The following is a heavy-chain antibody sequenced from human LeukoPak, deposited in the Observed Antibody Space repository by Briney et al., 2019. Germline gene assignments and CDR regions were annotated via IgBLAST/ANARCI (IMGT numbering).Heavy chain of an antibody. CDR3: TRAGYSSGWDPAPYGMDV. D-gene: IGHD6-19*01. J-gene: IGHJ6*02. Sequence: GGSLRLSCTASGFTFGDYAMSWFRQAPGKGLEWVGFIRSKAYGGTTEYAASVKGRFTISRDDFKSIAYLQMNSLKTEDTAVYYCTRAGYSSGWDPAPYGMDVWGQGTTVTVSS. V-gene: IGHV3-49*03. CDR1: GFTFGDYA. CDR2: IRSKAYGGTT.